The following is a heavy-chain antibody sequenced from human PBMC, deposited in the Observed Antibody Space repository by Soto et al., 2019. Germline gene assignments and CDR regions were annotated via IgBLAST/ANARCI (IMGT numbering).Heavy chain of an antibody. J-gene: IGHJ4*02. Sequence: EVQLVESGGGLVQPGGSLRLSCAASGFTFSSYWMSWVRQAPGKGLEWVANIKQDGSEKYYVDSVKGRFTISRDNAKNSLYLQMNSLSAEDTAVFSCVRVGRVGCYGGQGTLVTVSS. CDR1: GFTFSSYW. CDR2: IKQDGSEK. V-gene: IGHV3-7*03. D-gene: IGHD1-26*01. CDR3: VRVGRVGCY.